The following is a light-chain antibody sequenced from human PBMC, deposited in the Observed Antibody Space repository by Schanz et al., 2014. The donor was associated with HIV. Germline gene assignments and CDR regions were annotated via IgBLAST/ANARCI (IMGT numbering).Light chain of an antibody. CDR1: SSDVGGYNY. CDR3: CSYAGSSTFVL. J-gene: IGLJ2*01. V-gene: IGLV2-14*03. CDR2: DVS. Sequence: QSALTQPASVSGSPGQSITISCTGTSSDVGGYNYVSWYQQHPGKAPKLMIYDVSVRPSGVSNRFSGSKSGNTASLTISGLQSDDEADYYCCSYAGSSTFVLFGGGTKLTVL.